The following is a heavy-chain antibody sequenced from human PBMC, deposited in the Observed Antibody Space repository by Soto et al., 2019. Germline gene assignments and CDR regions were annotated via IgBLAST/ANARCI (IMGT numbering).Heavy chain of an antibody. Sequence: HPGGSLRLACAASGFTFSSYAMHWVRQAPGKGLEWVAVISYDGSNKYYADSVKGRFTISRDNSKNTLYLQMNSLRAEDTAVYYCARGYCSSTSCYTTRYYYYGMDVCGPGTTVTV. CDR1: GFTFSSYA. CDR3: ARGYCSSTSCYTTRYYYYGMDV. D-gene: IGHD2-2*02. J-gene: IGHJ6*02. V-gene: IGHV3-30-3*01. CDR2: ISYDGSNK.